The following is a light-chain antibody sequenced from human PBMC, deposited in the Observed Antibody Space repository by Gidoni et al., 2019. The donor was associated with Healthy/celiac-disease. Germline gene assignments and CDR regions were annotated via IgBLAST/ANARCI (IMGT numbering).Light chain of an antibody. CDR2: DAS. Sequence: EIVLTPSPATLSLSPGERATLSCRASQRVSSYLAWYQQKPGQAPRLLIYDASNRATGIPTRFSGSGSGKDFTLTISSLEPEDFAVYYWQQRSNWPITFGQGTRLEIK. CDR1: QRVSSY. J-gene: IGKJ5*01. CDR3: QQRSNWPIT. V-gene: IGKV3-11*01.